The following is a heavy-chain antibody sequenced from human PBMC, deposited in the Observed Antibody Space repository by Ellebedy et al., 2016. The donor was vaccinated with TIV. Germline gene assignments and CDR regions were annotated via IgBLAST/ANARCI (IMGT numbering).Heavy chain of an antibody. J-gene: IGHJ4*02. CDR2: IYYSGNT. Sequence: MPSETLSLTCTVSSGSVRSYYWHWIRQPPGKGLEWIGYIYYSGNTDYNPSLKSRLTMSVDMSKNQLSLKLSSVTAADTAAYYCARQGDYGGNRSFDLWGQGTLVIVSS. D-gene: IGHD4-23*01. CDR3: ARQGDYGGNRSFDL. CDR1: SGSVRSYY. V-gene: IGHV4-59*08.